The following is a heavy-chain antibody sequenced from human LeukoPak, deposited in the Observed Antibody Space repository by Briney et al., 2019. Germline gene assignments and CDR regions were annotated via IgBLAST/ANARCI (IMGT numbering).Heavy chain of an antibody. Sequence: SETLSLTCTVSGGYKNIYYWGWIRQPPGKGLEWIGSIYYSGSTYYNPSLKSRVTISADTSKNQFSLKLSSVTAADTAVYYCARHSGQLTLGGFDPWGQGTLVTVSS. V-gene: IGHV4-39*01. CDR1: GGYKNIYY. CDR2: IYYSGST. D-gene: IGHD2-2*01. J-gene: IGHJ5*02. CDR3: ARHSGQLTLGGFDP.